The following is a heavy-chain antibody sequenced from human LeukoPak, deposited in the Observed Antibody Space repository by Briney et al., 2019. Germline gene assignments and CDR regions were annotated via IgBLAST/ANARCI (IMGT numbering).Heavy chain of an antibody. CDR2: ISGSGGST. V-gene: IGHV3-23*01. J-gene: IGHJ6*02. CDR1: GFTFSSYA. Sequence: GVSLRLSCAASGFTFSSYAMHWVRQAPGKGLGWVSAISGSGGSTYYADSVKGRFTISRDNSKNTLYLQMNSLRAEDTAVYYCARGNYHAMDVWGQGTTVTVSS. CDR3: ARGNYHAMDV.